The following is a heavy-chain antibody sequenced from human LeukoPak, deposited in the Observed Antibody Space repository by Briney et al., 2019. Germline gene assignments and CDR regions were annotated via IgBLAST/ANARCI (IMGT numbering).Heavy chain of an antibody. CDR2: INHSGGT. Sequence: SETLSLTCAVYGGSFSGYSWNWIRQPPVKGLEWIGEINHSGGTNYNPSLKSRVTMSVDTSKNQFSLKLSSVTAADTAVYYCARDLGQPFDYWGQGTLVTASS. CDR1: GGSFSGYS. J-gene: IGHJ4*02. V-gene: IGHV4-34*01. CDR3: ARDLGQPFDY.